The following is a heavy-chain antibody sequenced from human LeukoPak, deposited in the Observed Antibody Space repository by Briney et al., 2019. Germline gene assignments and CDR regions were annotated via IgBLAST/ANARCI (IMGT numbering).Heavy chain of an antibody. Sequence: ASVKVSCKASGYTLTSYGISWVRHAPGQGLERMGWISAFNGNTNYAQKLQGRVTMTTDTCTSTAYMELRSLRSDDTAVYYCARGGYGDYVDYWGQGTLVTVSS. CDR2: ISAFNGNT. CDR1: GYTLTSYG. V-gene: IGHV1-18*01. CDR3: ARGGYGDYVDY. J-gene: IGHJ4*02. D-gene: IGHD4-17*01.